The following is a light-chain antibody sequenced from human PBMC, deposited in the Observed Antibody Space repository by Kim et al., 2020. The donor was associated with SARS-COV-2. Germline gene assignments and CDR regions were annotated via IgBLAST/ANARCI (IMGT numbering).Light chain of an antibody. CDR1: SSDIGSYNS. CDR3: WSYARSGTYV. J-gene: IGLJ1*01. Sequence: QSVLTQPASVSGSPGQSITISCTGTSSDIGSYNSVSWYQQHPGRAPKLILYEASKRPSGVSDRFSGSKSGNTASLSISGLQPEDEADYYCWSYARSGTYVSGNGTKVTVL. V-gene: IGLV2-23*01. CDR2: EAS.